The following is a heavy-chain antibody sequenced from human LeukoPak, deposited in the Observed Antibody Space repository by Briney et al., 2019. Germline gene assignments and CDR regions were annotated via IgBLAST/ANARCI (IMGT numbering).Heavy chain of an antibody. CDR2: IKVDGSEK. Sequence: GGSLRPSCVASGFSFSRSWMSWVRQAPGKGLEWVANIKVDGSEKHYLDSVEGRFIISRDNAKNSVHLQMNSLRAEDTAEYYCVRDGPFGSGTFGYWAQGTLVSVSS. CDR1: GFSFSRSW. CDR3: VRDGPFGSGTFGY. J-gene: IGHJ4*02. V-gene: IGHV3-7*01. D-gene: IGHD3-10*01.